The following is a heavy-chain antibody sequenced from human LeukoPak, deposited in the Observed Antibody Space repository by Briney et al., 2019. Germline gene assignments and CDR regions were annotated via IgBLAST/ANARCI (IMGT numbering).Heavy chain of an antibody. D-gene: IGHD3-10*01. Sequence: GGSLRLSCAASGFTFSNAWMSWVRQAPGKGLEWVGRIKSKTDGGTTDYAAPVKGRFTISRDDSKNTLYLQLNSLKTEDTAVYYCTTGDMVRGVIQLFDYWGQGTLVTVSS. CDR1: GFTFSNAW. CDR3: TTGDMVRGVIQLFDY. V-gene: IGHV3-15*01. J-gene: IGHJ4*02. CDR2: IKSKTDGGTT.